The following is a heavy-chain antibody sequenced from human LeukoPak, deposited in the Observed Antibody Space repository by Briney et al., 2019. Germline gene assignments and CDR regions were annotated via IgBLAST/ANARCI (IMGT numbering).Heavy chain of an antibody. D-gene: IGHD3-22*01. CDR3: ARDLIYDSRPFDY. CDR2: ISSSSSYI. V-gene: IGHV3-21*01. J-gene: IGHJ4*02. Sequence: GGSLRLSCAASGFTFSSYSMNWVRQAPGKGLEWVSSISSSSSYIYYADSVKGRFTISRDNAKNSLYLQMNSLRAEDTAVYYCARDLIYDSRPFDYWGQGTLVTVSS. CDR1: GFTFSSYS.